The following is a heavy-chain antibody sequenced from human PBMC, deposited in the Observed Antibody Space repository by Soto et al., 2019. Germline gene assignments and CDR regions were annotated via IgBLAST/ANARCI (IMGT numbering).Heavy chain of an antibody. D-gene: IGHD3-9*01. Sequence: GGSLRLSCAASGFTFSSYAMGWVRQGPGKGLEWVAVVSIGGSTHYAESVKGRFTVSRDNARNSQYLQMNSLRDEDTAVYYCAREDILGVRSFDYWGQGTLVTVSS. CDR2: VSIGGST. CDR3: AREDILGVRSFDY. J-gene: IGHJ4*02. V-gene: IGHV3-23*01. CDR1: GFTFSSYA.